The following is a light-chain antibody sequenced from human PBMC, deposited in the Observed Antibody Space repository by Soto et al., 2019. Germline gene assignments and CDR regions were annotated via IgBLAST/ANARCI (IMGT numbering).Light chain of an antibody. Sequence: DIQMTQSPSTLSASVGDRVTITCRASQSISSWLAWYQQKPGKAPKLLIYDASSLEGGVPPKFSGSGSGTEFTLTISNLQPDDFATYYCQQYSSYWTFGQGTKVDIK. CDR2: DAS. CDR3: QQYSSYWT. CDR1: QSISSW. V-gene: IGKV1-5*01. J-gene: IGKJ1*01.